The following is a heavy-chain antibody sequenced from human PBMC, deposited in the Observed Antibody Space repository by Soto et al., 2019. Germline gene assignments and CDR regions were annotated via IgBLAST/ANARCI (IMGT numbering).Heavy chain of an antibody. CDR1: GGSISSYY. CDR2: IYYSGST. J-gene: IGHJ6*02. CDR3: ARDSKLELEYYYYGMDV. D-gene: IGHD1-7*01. Sequence: SESLSLTCIVSGGSISSYYWSLIRQPPGKGLEWIGYIYYSGSTNYNPSLKSRVTISVDTSKNQFSLKLSSVTAADTAVYYCARDSKLELEYYYYGMDVWGQGTTVTVSS. V-gene: IGHV4-59*01.